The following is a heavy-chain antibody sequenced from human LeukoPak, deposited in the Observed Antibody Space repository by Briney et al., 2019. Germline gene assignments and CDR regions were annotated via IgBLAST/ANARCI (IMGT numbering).Heavy chain of an antibody. J-gene: IGHJ4*02. CDR1: GGSISSSNW. CDR3: ARAATVFLELSYFDY. Sequence: SGTLSLTCAVSGGSISSSNWWSWVRQPPGKGLEWIGEIYHSGSTNYNPSLKSRVTISVDTSKNQFSLKLSSVTAADTAVYYCARAATVFLELSYFDYWGQGTLVTVSS. CDR2: IYHSGST. V-gene: IGHV4-4*02. D-gene: IGHD3-3*01.